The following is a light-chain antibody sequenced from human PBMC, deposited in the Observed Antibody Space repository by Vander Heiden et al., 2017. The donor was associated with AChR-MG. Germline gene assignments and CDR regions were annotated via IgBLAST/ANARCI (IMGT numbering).Light chain of an antibody. CDR1: QSVNSSY. V-gene: IGKV3-20*01. CDR2: GAS. Sequence: EIVLTQSPGTLSLSPGERATLSCKAKQSVNSSYLAWYQQKPGQAPRLLIFGASSRATGIPDRFSGSGSGTDFTLTISRLEPEDFAVYYCQHYGSSPKTFGQGTKVEIK. CDR3: QHYGSSPKT. J-gene: IGKJ1*01.